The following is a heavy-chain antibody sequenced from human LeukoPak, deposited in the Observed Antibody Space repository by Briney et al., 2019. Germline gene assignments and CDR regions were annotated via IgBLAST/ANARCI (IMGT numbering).Heavy chain of an antibody. Sequence: GASVKVSCKASGYTFTGYYMHWVRQAPGQGLEWMGWINPNSGGTNYAQKFQGRVTMTRDTSISTAYMDLSRLRSDDTAVYYCAREGDYDFWSGYLYYMDVWGKGTTVTVSS. CDR2: INPNSGGT. J-gene: IGHJ6*03. V-gene: IGHV1-2*02. D-gene: IGHD3-3*01. CDR3: AREGDYDFWSGYLYYMDV. CDR1: GYTFTGYY.